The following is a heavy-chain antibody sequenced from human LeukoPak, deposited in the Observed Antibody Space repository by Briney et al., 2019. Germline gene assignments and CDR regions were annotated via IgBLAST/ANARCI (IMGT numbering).Heavy chain of an antibody. CDR2: ISGSGGST. V-gene: IGHV3-23*01. CDR1: AFTFSNYA. D-gene: IGHD4-17*01. CDR3: AKGFTVTTYGWGVDY. J-gene: IGHJ4*02. Sequence: GGSLRLSCAASAFTFSNYAMSWVRQAPGKGLEWVSGISGSGGSTYYADSVKGRFTISRDNSKNTLYLQINSLRAEDTAVHYCAKGFTVTTYGWGVDYWGQGTLVTVSS.